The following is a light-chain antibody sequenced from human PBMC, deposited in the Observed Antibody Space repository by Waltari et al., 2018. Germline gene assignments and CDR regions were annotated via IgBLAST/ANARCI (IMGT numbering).Light chain of an antibody. V-gene: IGLV2-23*01. Sequence: QSALTQPASVSGSPAQSITISCTGTSSDVGSYNLVSWYQQHPGKAPKLMIYEGSKRPSGCSNRFSVSKSGNTASLTISGLQAEDEADYYCCSYAGSSTLVFGGGTKLTVL. CDR2: EGS. CDR3: CSYAGSSTLV. J-gene: IGLJ3*02. CDR1: SSDVGSYNL.